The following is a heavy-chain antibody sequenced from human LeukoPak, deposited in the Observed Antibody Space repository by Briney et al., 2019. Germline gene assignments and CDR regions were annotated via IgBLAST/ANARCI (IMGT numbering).Heavy chain of an antibody. CDR2: IKQDGSEK. D-gene: IGHD1-1*01. CDR3: ARQVIKTGTRAFDI. V-gene: IGHV3-7*01. Sequence: GGSLRLSCAASGFTFSTYWMSWVRQAPGKGLEWVANIKQDGSEKYYVDSVKGRFTISRDNAKNSLYLQMNSLRAEDTAVYYCARQVIKTGTRAFDIWGQGTMVTVSS. CDR1: GFTFSTYW. J-gene: IGHJ3*02.